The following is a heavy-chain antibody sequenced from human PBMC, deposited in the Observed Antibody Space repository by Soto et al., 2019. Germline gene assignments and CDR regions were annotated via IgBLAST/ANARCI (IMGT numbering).Heavy chain of an antibody. V-gene: IGHV4-34*01. CDR1: GGSFSGYY. CDR2: INHSGST. Sequence: SETLSLTCAVYGGSFSGYYWSWIRQPPGKGLEWIGEINHSGSTNYNPSLKSRVTISVDTSKNQFSLKLSSVTAADTAVYYCAKGATNPLFDYWGQGTLVTVSS. J-gene: IGHJ4*02. D-gene: IGHD5-12*01. CDR3: AKGATNPLFDY.